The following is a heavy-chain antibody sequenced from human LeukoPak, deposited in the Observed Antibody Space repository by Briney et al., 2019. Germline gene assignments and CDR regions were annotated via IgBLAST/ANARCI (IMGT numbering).Heavy chain of an antibody. J-gene: IGHJ4*02. D-gene: IGHD6-13*01. V-gene: IGHV1-69*04. CDR3: ARGGIAAAGDY. CDR2: IIPILGIA. Sequence: SVKVSCKASGGTFSSYAISWVRQAPGQGLEWMGRIIPILGIANYAQKFQGRVTITADKSTSAAYMELSSLRSEDTAVYYCARGGIAAAGDYWGQGTLVTVSS. CDR1: GGTFSSYA.